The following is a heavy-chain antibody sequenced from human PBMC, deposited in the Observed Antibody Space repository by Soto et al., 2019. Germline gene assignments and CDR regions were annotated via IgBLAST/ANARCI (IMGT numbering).Heavy chain of an antibody. CDR1: GYSFASHW. V-gene: IGHV5-51*01. Sequence: LKISCKGSGYSFASHWVAWVRQMPEKGLEWIGTIYPGDSDTKYSSAFRGHVAISADTSVSTAYLQWRSLEATDSAIYYCARYSGSYWHYLDFWGQGTLVTVSS. CDR3: ARYSGSYWHYLDF. D-gene: IGHD1-26*01. CDR2: IYPGDSDT. J-gene: IGHJ4*02.